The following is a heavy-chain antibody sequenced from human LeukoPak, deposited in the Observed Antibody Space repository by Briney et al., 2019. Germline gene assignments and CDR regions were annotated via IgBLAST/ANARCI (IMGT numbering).Heavy chain of an antibody. J-gene: IGHJ4*02. CDR1: GYTFTAYF. CDR2: INPGDETT. CDR3: ARGDKTTSLVY. Sequence: ASVKVSCKATGYTFTAYFVHWVRQAPGQGLEWMGIINPGDETTKYAQKFQGRVTMTRDTSTSTVYMEMSSLRSEDTAVYYCARGDKTTSLVYWGQGTLVTVSS. V-gene: IGHV1-46*01. D-gene: IGHD4-4*01.